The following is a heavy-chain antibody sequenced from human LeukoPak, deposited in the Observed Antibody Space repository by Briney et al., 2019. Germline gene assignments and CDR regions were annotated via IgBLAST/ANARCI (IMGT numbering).Heavy chain of an antibody. CDR1: GFTFSSYG. V-gene: IGHV3-30*18. Sequence: GGSLRLSCAASGFTFSSYGMHWVRQAPGKGLEWVAVISYDGSNKYYADSVKGRFTISRDNSKNTLYLQTNSLSAEDTAVYYCAKNGDRGAYCSGGTCYPYYYYYMDVWGKGTTVTISS. D-gene: IGHD2-15*01. CDR2: ISYDGSNK. J-gene: IGHJ6*03. CDR3: AKNGDRGAYCSGGTCYPYYYYYMDV.